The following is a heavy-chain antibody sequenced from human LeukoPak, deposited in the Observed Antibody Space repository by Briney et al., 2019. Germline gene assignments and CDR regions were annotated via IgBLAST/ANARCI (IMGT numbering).Heavy chain of an antibody. V-gene: IGHV4-34*01. Sequence: PSETLSLTCTVYGGSFNGYYWSWIRQPPGKGLEWIGEINHSGTTNYNPSLKSRVTMSLDTSKNHFSLKVNSVTAADTAVYYCARVPLRFLEPFDLWGQGTLVTVSS. J-gene: IGHJ4*02. D-gene: IGHD3-3*01. CDR1: GGSFNGYY. CDR2: INHSGTT. CDR3: ARVPLRFLEPFDL.